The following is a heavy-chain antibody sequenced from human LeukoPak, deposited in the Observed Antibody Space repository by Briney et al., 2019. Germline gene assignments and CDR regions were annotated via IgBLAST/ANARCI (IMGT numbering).Heavy chain of an antibody. V-gene: IGHV1-69*04. Sequence: EASVKVSCKASGGTFSSYAISWVRQAPGQGLERMGRIIPIFGIANYAQKFQGRVTITADKSTSTAYMELSSLRSEDTAVYYCARVGGGYASDYWGQGTLVTVSS. D-gene: IGHD2-15*01. CDR2: IIPIFGIA. J-gene: IGHJ4*02. CDR1: GGTFSSYA. CDR3: ARVGGGYASDY.